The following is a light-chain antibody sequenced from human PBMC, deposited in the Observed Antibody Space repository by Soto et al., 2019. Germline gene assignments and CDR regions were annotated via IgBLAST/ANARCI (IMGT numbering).Light chain of an antibody. CDR2: GVS. CDR1: QSVSSSY. V-gene: IGKV3-20*01. J-gene: IGKJ4*01. CDR3: QQYGGSPLLT. Sequence: EIVLTQAQGTLSLSPGEKVTLSCRASQSVSSSYLAWYQQRPGRAPRLLIYGVSNMAIGITDRFSGSGSGADFTLTSSRLEPEDFAVYYGQQYGGSPLLTFGGGTQVEIK.